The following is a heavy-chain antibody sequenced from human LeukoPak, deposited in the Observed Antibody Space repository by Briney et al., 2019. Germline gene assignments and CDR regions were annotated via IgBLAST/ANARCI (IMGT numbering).Heavy chain of an antibody. D-gene: IGHD3-3*01. CDR2: INHSGST. CDR3: ARLEGLFPDY. V-gene: IGHV4-34*01. Sequence: SETLSLTCAVYGGSFSGYYWSWIRQPPGKGLEWIGEINHSGSTNYSPSLKSRVTISVDTSKNQFSLKLSSVTAADTAVYYCARLEGLFPDYWGQGTLVTVSS. CDR1: GGSFSGYY. J-gene: IGHJ4*02.